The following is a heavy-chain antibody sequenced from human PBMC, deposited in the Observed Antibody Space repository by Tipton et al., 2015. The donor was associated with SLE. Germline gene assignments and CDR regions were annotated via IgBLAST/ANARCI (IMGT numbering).Heavy chain of an antibody. CDR2: IYFSRST. CDR3: ARDSGTIFGVVARYFDY. CDR1: GGSISSSSFY. V-gene: IGHV4-39*07. D-gene: IGHD3-3*01. J-gene: IGHJ4*02. Sequence: LSLTCTVSGGSISSSSFYWGWIRQPPGKGLEWIGSIYFSRSTFYNPSLKSRVTISVDTSKNQFSLRLSSVTAADTAAYYCARDSGTIFGVVARYFDYWGQGSLVTVSS.